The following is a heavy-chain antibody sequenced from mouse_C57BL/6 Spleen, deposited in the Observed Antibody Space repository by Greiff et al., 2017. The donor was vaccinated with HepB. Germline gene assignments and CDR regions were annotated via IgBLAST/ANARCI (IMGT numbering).Heavy chain of an antibody. CDR1: GYTFTSYW. Sequence: QVQLQQPGAELVRPGTSVKLSCKASGYTFTSYWMHWVKQRPGQGLEWIGVIDPSDSYTNYNQKFKGKATLTVDTSSSTAYMQLSSLTSEDSAVSCWGGGGGNYAWFAYWGQGTLVTVSA. CDR2: IDPSDSYT. J-gene: IGHJ3*01. D-gene: IGHD2-1*01. V-gene: IGHV1-59*01. CDR3: GGGGGNYAWFAY.